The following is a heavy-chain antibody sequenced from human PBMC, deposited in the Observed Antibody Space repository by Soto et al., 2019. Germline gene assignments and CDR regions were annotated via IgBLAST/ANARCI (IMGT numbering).Heavy chain of an antibody. CDR3: ARDLCPLGSGSPCPTFGMDL. Sequence: QVQLVRSGAEVKPPGASVKVSCKASGYTFTGHYMHWVRQVSGRRLEFLGWLKPDNGGTYYAPKFQGRVTFTRDTSKTTAYMEMSGLQSDDTAVYFCARDLCPLGSGSPCPTFGMDLWGQGTTVAVSS. J-gene: IGHJ6*02. V-gene: IGHV1-2*02. CDR2: LKPDNGGT. CDR1: GYTFTGHY. D-gene: IGHD3-10*01.